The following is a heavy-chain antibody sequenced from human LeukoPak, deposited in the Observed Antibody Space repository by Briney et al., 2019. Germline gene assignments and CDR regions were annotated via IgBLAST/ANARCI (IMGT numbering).Heavy chain of an antibody. Sequence: PGGTLRLSCAASGFTFSNHGMNWVRQAPGRGLEWVSAISGSGGSTYYADSVKGRFTISRDSSKNTLYLQMNSLRAEGTAVYYCAKPVVQRGPDYWGQGTLVTVSS. V-gene: IGHV3-23*01. D-gene: IGHD3-22*01. CDR3: AKPVVQRGPDY. J-gene: IGHJ4*02. CDR1: GFTFSNHG. CDR2: ISGSGGST.